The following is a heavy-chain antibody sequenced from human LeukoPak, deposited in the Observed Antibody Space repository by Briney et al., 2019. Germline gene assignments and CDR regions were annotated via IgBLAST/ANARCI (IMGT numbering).Heavy chain of an antibody. J-gene: IGHJ4*02. V-gene: IGHV3-21*01. CDR2: ISSSSDYI. Sequence: GRSLRLSCAASGFTFSTYSVNWVRQAPGKGLEWVSFISSSSDYIYYADSLKGRFTISRDNAKNSLYLQMDSLRVEDTAVYFCARALLPELYSSTWYWRVPFDYWGQGTLVTVSS. CDR3: ARALLPELYSSTWYWRVPFDY. D-gene: IGHD6-13*01. CDR1: GFTFSTYS.